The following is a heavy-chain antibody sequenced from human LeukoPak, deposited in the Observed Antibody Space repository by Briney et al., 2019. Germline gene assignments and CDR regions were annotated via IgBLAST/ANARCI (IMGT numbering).Heavy chain of an antibody. CDR3: ARDFQGADDY. CDR1: GGSISSGGYY. D-gene: IGHD1-26*01. Sequence: SETLSLTCTVSGGSISSGGYYWSWIRQHPGQGLEWIGYIYYTGSTYYNPSLKSRVTISVDTSKNQFSLKLSSVTAADTAVYYCARDFQGADDYWGQGTLDTVSS. CDR2: IYYTGST. J-gene: IGHJ4*02. V-gene: IGHV4-31*03.